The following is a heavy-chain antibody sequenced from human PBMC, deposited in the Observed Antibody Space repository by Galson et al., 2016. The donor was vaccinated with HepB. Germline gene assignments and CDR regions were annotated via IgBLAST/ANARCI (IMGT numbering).Heavy chain of an antibody. CDR3: ATDRSVVVIPYFYA. CDR1: GFNFDNYA. V-gene: IGHV3-23*01. CDR2: ISGSGEST. J-gene: IGHJ4*02. D-gene: IGHD2-21*01. Sequence: SLRLSCAASGFNFDNYAMGWVRQAPGKGLEWVSSISGSGESTFYTDSVRGRFTVSRDKSKNTLYLHMIGLRAEDTALYYCATDRSVVVIPYFYASGQGTTVSVSS.